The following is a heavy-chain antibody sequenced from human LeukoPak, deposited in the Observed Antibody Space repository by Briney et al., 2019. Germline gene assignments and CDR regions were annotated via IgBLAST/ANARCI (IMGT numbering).Heavy chain of an antibody. Sequence: PSETLSLTCTVSGGSISSYYWSWIRQPPGKGLEWIGYIFFSGSTDYNPSLKSRVTISLDTSKNQFSLRLSSVTAADAAVYYCARETRLHSGSYSNDAFDIWGQGTMVTVSS. CDR2: IFFSGST. CDR1: GGSISSYY. V-gene: IGHV4-59*01. D-gene: IGHD1-26*01. J-gene: IGHJ3*02. CDR3: ARETRLHSGSYSNDAFDI.